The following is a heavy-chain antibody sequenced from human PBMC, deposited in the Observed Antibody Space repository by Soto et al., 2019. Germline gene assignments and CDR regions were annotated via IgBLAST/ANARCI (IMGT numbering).Heavy chain of an antibody. CDR1: GFTFSDAW. D-gene: IGHD3-10*01. CDR3: TTAGSPY. Sequence: EVQLVESGGGLVKPGGSLRLSCAVSGFTFSDAWMSWVRQAPGKGLEWVGRIKSKTDGGTTDYAAPVKGRFSISRDDSKNTLYLQMNNLKTEDTAIYYCTTAGSPYWGQGTLVTVSS. CDR2: IKSKTDGGTT. V-gene: IGHV3-15*01. J-gene: IGHJ4*02.